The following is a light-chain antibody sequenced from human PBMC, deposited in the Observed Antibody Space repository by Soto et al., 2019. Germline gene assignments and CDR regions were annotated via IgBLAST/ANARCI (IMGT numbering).Light chain of an antibody. Sequence: EIVLTQSPGTLSLSPGERATLSCRASQSVNSVLAWFQKKPGQAPRLLIYGASNLATGIPYRFSGSGSEADFNLTITNLETEDFALYYCHHFVGSPLAFGQGTKVE. CDR1: QSVNSV. V-gene: IGKV3-20*01. CDR3: HHFVGSPLA. CDR2: GAS. J-gene: IGKJ1*01.